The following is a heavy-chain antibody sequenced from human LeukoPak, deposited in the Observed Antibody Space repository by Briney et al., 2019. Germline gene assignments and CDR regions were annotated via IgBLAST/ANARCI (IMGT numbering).Heavy chain of an antibody. Sequence: ASVKASCKASGYTFTSYGISWVRQAPGQGLEWMGWISAYNGNTTYAQKLQGRVTMTTDTSTSTAYMELRSLRSDDTAVYYCARGYSSGWYPKHYYYYYMDVWGKGTTVTVSS. CDR2: ISAYNGNT. V-gene: IGHV1-18*01. CDR3: ARGYSSGWYPKHYYYYYMDV. CDR1: GYTFTSYG. J-gene: IGHJ6*03. D-gene: IGHD6-19*01.